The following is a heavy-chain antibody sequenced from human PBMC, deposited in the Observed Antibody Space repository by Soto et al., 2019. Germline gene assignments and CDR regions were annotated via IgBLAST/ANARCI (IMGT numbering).Heavy chain of an antibody. Sequence: SETLSLTCIVSGASISGYYWSWIRQPAGKGLEWIGRVYTHGSTSYNPSLKSRVTMSLDTSKNRFSLRLSSVTAADTAVYYCARDSLGITAAGHYWGQGTLVTVSS. D-gene: IGHD3-16*01. V-gene: IGHV4-4*07. J-gene: IGHJ4*02. CDR2: VYTHGST. CDR3: ARDSLGITAAGHY. CDR1: GASISGYY.